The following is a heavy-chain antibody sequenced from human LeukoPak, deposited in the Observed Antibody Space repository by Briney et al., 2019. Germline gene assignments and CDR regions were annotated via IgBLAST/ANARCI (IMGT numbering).Heavy chain of an antibody. J-gene: IGHJ3*02. D-gene: IGHD2-15*01. Sequence: GESLKISCKGSGYSFTSYWIGWVRQMPGKGLEWMGIIYPGDSDTRYSPSFQGQVTISADKSISTAYLQWSSLKASDTAMYYCARYCSGGSCYWTRWYAFDIWGQGTMVTVSS. V-gene: IGHV5-51*01. CDR2: IYPGDSDT. CDR1: GYSFTSYW. CDR3: ARYCSGGSCYWTRWYAFDI.